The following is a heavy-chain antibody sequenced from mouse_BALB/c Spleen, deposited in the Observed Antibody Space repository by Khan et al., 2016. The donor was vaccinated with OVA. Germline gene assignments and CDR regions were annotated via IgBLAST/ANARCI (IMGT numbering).Heavy chain of an antibody. Sequence: QVQLKQSGPGLVAPSQSLSITCTASGFSLTSYGVHWVRQPPGKGLEWLGVIWAGGSTNYNSALMSSLSISTDNSKSLAFLELNSLQTDDTAINFGAREGYGPPFDYWGQGTTLTVSS. CDR2: IWAGGST. CDR3: AREGYGPPFDY. V-gene: IGHV2-9*02. CDR1: GFSLTSYG. J-gene: IGHJ2*01. D-gene: IGHD3-2*02.